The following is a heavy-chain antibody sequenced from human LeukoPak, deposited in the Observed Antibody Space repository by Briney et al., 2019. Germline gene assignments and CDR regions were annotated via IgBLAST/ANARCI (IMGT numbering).Heavy chain of an antibody. CDR1: GGSITRYY. V-gene: IGHV4-59*12. Sequence: PSETLSLTCTVSGGSITRYYWSWIRQSPGKGLEWIASIYYTGATYYNPSLKSRVTISVDTSTNQFSLRLNSVTAADTAVYYCATTGIAAAGTRAIGYWGQGTLVTVSS. D-gene: IGHD6-13*01. CDR2: IYYTGAT. CDR3: ATTGIAAAGTRAIGY. J-gene: IGHJ4*02.